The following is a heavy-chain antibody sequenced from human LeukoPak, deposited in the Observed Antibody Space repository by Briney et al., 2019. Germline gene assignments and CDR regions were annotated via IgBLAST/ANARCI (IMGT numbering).Heavy chain of an antibody. V-gene: IGHV4-39*06. Sequence: SETLSLTCTVSGGSISTSNYYWGWIRQPPGKGLEGIGNIFYRGSTYYSPSLKSRVTISLETSGNQFALKLISVTAADTAVYYCAKSIVFGLVDIWVQGTMVTVSS. D-gene: IGHD3-3*01. CDR1: GGSISTSNYY. CDR2: IFYRGST. CDR3: AKSIVFGLVDI. J-gene: IGHJ3*02.